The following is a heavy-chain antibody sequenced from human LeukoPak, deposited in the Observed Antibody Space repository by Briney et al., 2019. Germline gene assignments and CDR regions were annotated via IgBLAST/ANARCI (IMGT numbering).Heavy chain of an antibody. CDR1: GFSLSTSGVG. V-gene: IGHV2-5*01. CDR2: IYWNDDK. J-gene: IGHJ5*02. D-gene: IGHD5-18*01. Sequence: SGPTLVKPTQTLTLTCTFSGFSLSTSGVGVGWIRQPPGKALEWLTLIYWNDDKRYSPSLKSRLTITKDTSKNQVVLTMTNMDPVDTATYYCARSLWIQHWFDPWGQGTLVTVSS. CDR3: ARSLWIQHWFDP.